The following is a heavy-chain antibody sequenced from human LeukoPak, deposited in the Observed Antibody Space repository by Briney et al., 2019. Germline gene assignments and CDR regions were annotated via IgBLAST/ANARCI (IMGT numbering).Heavy chain of an antibody. CDR3: ARRAGGIPYYMDV. CDR2: IYPGDPDT. Sequence: GESLKISCKGSGYSFTSYWIGWVRQMPGKGLEWMGIIYPGDPDTRYSPSFPGQVTISADKRISTAYLQWSSLKASDTAMYYCARRAGGIPYYMDVWGKGTTVTVCS. J-gene: IGHJ6*03. D-gene: IGHD3-16*01. CDR1: GYSFTSYW. V-gene: IGHV5-51*01.